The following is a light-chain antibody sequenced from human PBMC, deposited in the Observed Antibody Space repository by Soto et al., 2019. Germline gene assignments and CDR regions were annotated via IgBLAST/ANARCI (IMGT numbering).Light chain of an antibody. V-gene: IGKV1-39*01. CDR2: GAS. CDR3: QQSYNLPRT. CDR1: QNIGKY. Sequence: DIPMTQSPSSLSASLGDRVTFTCRASQNIGKYLIWYQQKPGRPPKVLVYGASNLQSGVSSRFSGDGFGTEFSLTINSLRPEDFVTYYCQQSYNLPRTFGQGTTLETK. J-gene: IGKJ2*01.